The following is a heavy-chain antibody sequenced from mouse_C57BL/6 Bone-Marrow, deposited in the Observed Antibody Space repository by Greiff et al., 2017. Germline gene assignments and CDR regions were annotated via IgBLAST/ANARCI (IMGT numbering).Heavy chain of an antibody. Sequence: EVQLQQSGPELVKPGASVKISCKASGYTFTDYYMNWVKQSHGKSLEWIGDINPNNGGTSYNQKFKGKATLTVDKSSSTAYMELRSLTSEDSAVYYCARWGGNWYFDVWGTGTTVTVSS. CDR2: INPNNGGT. CDR1: GYTFTDYY. J-gene: IGHJ1*03. V-gene: IGHV1-26*01. CDR3: ARWGGNWYFDV. D-gene: IGHD2-1*01.